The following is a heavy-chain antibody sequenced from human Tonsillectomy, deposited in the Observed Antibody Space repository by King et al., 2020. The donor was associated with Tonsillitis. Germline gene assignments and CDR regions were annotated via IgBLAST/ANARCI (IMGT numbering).Heavy chain of an antibody. Sequence: VQLVESGGDLVQPGGSLRLSCVASGLTFSVSWMHWVRQAPGKGLVWVSYINSDGSSTTYADSVKGRFTVSRDNAKNTVYLQMNSLRADDTANYYCAKDSSYRMDVWGQGTTVTVSS. V-gene: IGHV3-74*01. CDR2: INSDGSST. CDR1: GLTFSVSW. CDR3: AKDSSYRMDV. J-gene: IGHJ6*02.